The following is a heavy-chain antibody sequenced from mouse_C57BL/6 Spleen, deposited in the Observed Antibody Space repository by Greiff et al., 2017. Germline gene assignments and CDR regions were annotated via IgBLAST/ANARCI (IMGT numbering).Heavy chain of an antibody. CDR1: GYSFTGYY. Sequence: EVQLQQSGPELVKPGASVKISCKASGYSFTGYYMNWVKQSPEKSLEWIGEINPSTGGTTYNQKFKAKATLTVDKSSSTAYMQLKSLTSEDSAVYYCARYDYGNDYWGQGTTLTVSS. J-gene: IGHJ2*01. CDR2: INPSTGGT. CDR3: ARYDYGNDY. V-gene: IGHV1-42*01. D-gene: IGHD2-1*01.